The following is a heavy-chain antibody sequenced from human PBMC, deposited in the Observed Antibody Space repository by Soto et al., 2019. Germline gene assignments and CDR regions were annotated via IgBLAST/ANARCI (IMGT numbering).Heavy chain of an antibody. V-gene: IGHV5-51*01. CDR1: GYSFTSYW. J-gene: IGHJ6*02. CDR3: AGGGVRGVITRTTASYGMDV. CDR2: IYPGDSDT. D-gene: IGHD3-10*01. Sequence: HGESLKISCKGSGYSFTSYWIGWVRQMPGKGLEWMGIIYPGDSDTRYSPSFQGQVTISADKSISTAYLQWSSLKASDTAMYYCAGGGVRGVITRTTASYGMDVWGQETTLTVSS.